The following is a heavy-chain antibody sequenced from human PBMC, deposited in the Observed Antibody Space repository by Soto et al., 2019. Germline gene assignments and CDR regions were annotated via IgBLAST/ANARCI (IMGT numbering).Heavy chain of an antibody. CDR1: GGSISSYY. CDR3: GSDMTGYNWFAP. Sequence: SETLSLTCTVSGGSISSYYWSWIRQPPGKGLEWIGYIYYSGSTNYNPSLKSRVTISVDTSKNQFSLKLSSVTAADTAVYYCGSDMTGYNWFAPWGQGTLVTVSS. D-gene: IGHD3-9*01. J-gene: IGHJ5*02. V-gene: IGHV4-59*08. CDR2: IYYSGST.